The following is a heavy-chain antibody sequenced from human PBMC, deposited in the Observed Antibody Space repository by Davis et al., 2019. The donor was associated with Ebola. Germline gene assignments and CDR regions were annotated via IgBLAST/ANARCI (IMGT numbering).Heavy chain of an antibody. CDR2: IKSKTDGGTT. Sequence: GGSLRLSCVASGFTLNNAWMSWVRKAPGKGLEWVGRIKSKTDGGTTDYAAPVKGRFAMSRDDSKNTLYLQMNSLKIEDTAVYYCTTLTLLGYCSSTSCYEGYWGQGTLVTVSS. CDR3: TTLTLLGYCSSTSCYEGY. D-gene: IGHD2-2*01. J-gene: IGHJ4*02. V-gene: IGHV3-15*01. CDR1: GFTLNNAW.